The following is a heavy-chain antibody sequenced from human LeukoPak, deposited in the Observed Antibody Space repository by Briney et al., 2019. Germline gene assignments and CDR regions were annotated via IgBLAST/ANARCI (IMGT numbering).Heavy chain of an antibody. V-gene: IGHV3-30*02. CDR3: AKVLTYYPGSGSYYPDF. CDR2: IRYDGSNK. J-gene: IGHJ4*02. Sequence: PGGSLRLSCAAPGFTFKNFGMPWVRQAPGKGLEWVAFIRYDGSNKYYADSVKGRFTISRDNSKNVLDLQLNSLRPEDTAFYYCAKVLTYYPGSGSYYPDFWGQGTLVTVSS. D-gene: IGHD3-10*01. CDR1: GFTFKNFG.